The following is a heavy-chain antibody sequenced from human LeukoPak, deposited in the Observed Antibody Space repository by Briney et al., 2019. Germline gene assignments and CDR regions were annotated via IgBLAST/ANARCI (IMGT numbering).Heavy chain of an antibody. V-gene: IGHV4-31*03. D-gene: IGHD2-2*01. CDR1: GGSISSGGYY. CDR2: IYYSGST. Sequence: SETLSLTCTVSGGSISSGGYYWSWIRQHPGKGLEWIGYIYYSGSTYYNPSLKSRVTISVDTSKNQFSPKLSSVTAADTAVYYCARSDCSSTSCYSWFSWFDPWGQGTLVTVSS. CDR3: ARSDCSSTSCYSWFSWFDP. J-gene: IGHJ5*02.